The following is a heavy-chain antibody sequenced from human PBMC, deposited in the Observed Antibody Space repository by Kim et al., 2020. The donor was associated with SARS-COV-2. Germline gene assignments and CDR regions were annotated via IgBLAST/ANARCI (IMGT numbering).Heavy chain of an antibody. CDR3: ARVGTLGDAFDI. Sequence: TYYGAAVKGRFTISRDNSKNTLYLQMNSLRAEDTAVYYCARVGTLGDAFDIWGQGTMVTVSS. J-gene: IGHJ3*02. CDR2: T. D-gene: IGHD3-16*01. V-gene: IGHV3-53*01.